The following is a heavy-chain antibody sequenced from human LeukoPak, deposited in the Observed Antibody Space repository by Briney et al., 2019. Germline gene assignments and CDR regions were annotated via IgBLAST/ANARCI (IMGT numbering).Heavy chain of an antibody. CDR2: ISGSGGST. CDR1: EFTFSSYA. Sequence: GGSLRLSCAASEFTFSSYAMNWVRQAPGKGLEWVSAISGSGGSTYYADSVKGRFTISRDNSKNTLYLQMNSLRAEDTAVYYCAAGVAGKTLDFDYWGQGTLVTVSS. J-gene: IGHJ4*02. D-gene: IGHD6-19*01. V-gene: IGHV3-23*01. CDR3: AAGVAGKTLDFDY.